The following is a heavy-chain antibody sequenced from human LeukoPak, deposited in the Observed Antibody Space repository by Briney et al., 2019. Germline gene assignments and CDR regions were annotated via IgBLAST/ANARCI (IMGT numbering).Heavy chain of an antibody. J-gene: IGHJ4*02. CDR2: IRSKAYGGTT. Sequence: GGSLRLSCTASGFTFGDYAMSWFRQAPGKGLEWVDFIRSKAYGGTTEYAASVKGRFTISRDDSKSIAYLQMNSLKTEDTAVYYCTRDRLVEMATIPFDYWGQGTLVTVSS. D-gene: IGHD5-24*01. V-gene: IGHV3-49*03. CDR1: GFTFGDYA. CDR3: TRDRLVEMATIPFDY.